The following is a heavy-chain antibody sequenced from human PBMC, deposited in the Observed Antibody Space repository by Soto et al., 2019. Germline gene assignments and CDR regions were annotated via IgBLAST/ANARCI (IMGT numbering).Heavy chain of an antibody. D-gene: IGHD2-8*02. V-gene: IGHV4-34*01. CDR3: ARDKITGLCDY. CDR1: GGSFSGYY. J-gene: IGHJ4*02. Sequence: QVQLQQWGAGLLKPSETLSLTCAVYGGSFSGYYWTWIRQPPGTGPEWIGEINHSGSTNYNPSLKSPVTISVDTSQNQFSLKLTSVTAADTAVYYFARDKITGLCDYWGQGTLVTVSS. CDR2: INHSGST.